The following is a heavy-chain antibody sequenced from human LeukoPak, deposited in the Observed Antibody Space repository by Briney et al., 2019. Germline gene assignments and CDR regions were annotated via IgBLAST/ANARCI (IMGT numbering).Heavy chain of an antibody. CDR3: VRGPPIRAIPYYYYYMDV. Sequence: PSETLSLTCAVYGGSFSGYYWSWIRQPPGKGLEWIGEINHSGSTNYNPSLKSRVTISVDTSKNQFSLKLSSVTAADTAVYYCVRGPPIRAIPYYYYYMDVWGKGTTVTVSS. CDR1: GGSFSGYY. V-gene: IGHV4-34*01. D-gene: IGHD2-2*01. CDR2: INHSGST. J-gene: IGHJ6*03.